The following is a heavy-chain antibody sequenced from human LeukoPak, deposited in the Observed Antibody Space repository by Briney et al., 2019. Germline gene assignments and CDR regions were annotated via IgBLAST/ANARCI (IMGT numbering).Heavy chain of an antibody. CDR2: ISASAAST. Sequence: AGGSLRLSCAASGFTFSASAMGWVRQAPGKGPEWVSAISASAASTYYADSVKGRFTISRDNAKNSLYLQMNSLRAEDTAVYYCAREGGYDILLDYWGQGTLVTVSS. V-gene: IGHV3-23*01. D-gene: IGHD3-9*01. J-gene: IGHJ4*02. CDR1: GFTFSASA. CDR3: AREGGYDILLDY.